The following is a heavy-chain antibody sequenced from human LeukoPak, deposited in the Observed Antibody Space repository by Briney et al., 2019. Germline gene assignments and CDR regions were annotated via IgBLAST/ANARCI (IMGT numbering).Heavy chain of an antibody. CDR3: AREPRVGIAVAEGWFDP. CDR1: GGTFSSYA. V-gene: IGHV1-69*05. CDR2: IIPIFGTA. Sequence: ASVKVSCKASGGTFSSYAISWVRQAPGQGLEWMGGIIPIFGTANYAQKFQGRVMITTDESTSTAYMELSSLRSEDTAVYYCAREPRVGIAVAEGWFDPWGQGTLVTVSS. D-gene: IGHD6-19*01. J-gene: IGHJ5*02.